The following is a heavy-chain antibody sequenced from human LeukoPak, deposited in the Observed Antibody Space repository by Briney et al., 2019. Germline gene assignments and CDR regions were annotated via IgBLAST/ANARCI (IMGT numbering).Heavy chain of an antibody. CDR3: ARAPRVASTDAFDI. J-gene: IGHJ3*02. CDR1: GFTFDDYA. CDR2: INWNGGST. V-gene: IGHV3-20*04. D-gene: IGHD2-15*01. Sequence: GRSLRLSCAASGFTFDDYAMHWVRQAPGKGLEWVSGINWNGGSTGYADSVKGRFTISRDNAKNSLYLQMNSLRAEDTALYYCARAPRVASTDAFDIWGQGTMVTVSS.